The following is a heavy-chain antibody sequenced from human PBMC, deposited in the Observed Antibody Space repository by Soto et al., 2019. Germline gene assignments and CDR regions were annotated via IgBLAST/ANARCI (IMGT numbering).Heavy chain of an antibody. D-gene: IGHD3-10*01. J-gene: IGHJ5*02. V-gene: IGHV4-39*07. CDR2: IYYSGST. Sequence: SETLSLTCTVSGGSISSSSYYWGWIRQPPGKGLEWIGSIYYSGSTYYNPSLKSRVTISVDTSKNQFSLKLSSVTAADTAVYYCASWGFRGVISIDNWFDPWGQGTLVTVSS. CDR1: GGSISSSSYY. CDR3: ASWGFRGVISIDNWFDP.